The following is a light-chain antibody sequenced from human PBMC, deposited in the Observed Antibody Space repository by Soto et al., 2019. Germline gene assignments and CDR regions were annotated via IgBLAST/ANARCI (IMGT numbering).Light chain of an antibody. J-gene: IGKJ2*01. Sequence: DIQMTQSLSFLSASVGDTVTITCRASQSISNSLSWYQQKPGKAPKFLIYVASTLQRGVPSRFSGSRSGTDFTLTISSLQPEDVATYYCQQTFSPPYTFGQGTKLEIK. V-gene: IGKV1-39*01. CDR3: QQTFSPPYT. CDR2: VAS. CDR1: QSISNS.